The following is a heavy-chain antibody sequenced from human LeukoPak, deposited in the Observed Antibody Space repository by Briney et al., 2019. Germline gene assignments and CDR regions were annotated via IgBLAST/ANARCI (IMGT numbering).Heavy chain of an antibody. D-gene: IGHD3-3*01. Sequence: SETLSLTCAVYGGSFSGYFWSWIRQPPGKGLEWIGDINHNGGTNYNPSLKSRVTISVDTSKSQFSLKLSSMTAADTAVYYCARSGPPYYYYMDVWGKGTTVTISS. V-gene: IGHV4-34*01. CDR2: INHNGGT. J-gene: IGHJ6*03. CDR3: ARSGPPYYYYMDV. CDR1: GGSFSGYF.